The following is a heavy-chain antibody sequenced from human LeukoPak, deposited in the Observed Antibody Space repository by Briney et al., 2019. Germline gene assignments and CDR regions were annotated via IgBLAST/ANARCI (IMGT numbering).Heavy chain of an antibody. Sequence: GGSLRLSCAASGFTFSSYAMSWVRQAPGKGLEWVSAISGSGGSTYYADSVKGRFTISRDNFKNTLYLQMNSLRAEDTAVYYCARGDRDGYYTFDYWGQGTLVTVSS. CDR3: ARGDRDGYYTFDY. J-gene: IGHJ4*02. V-gene: IGHV3-23*01. CDR1: GFTFSSYA. D-gene: IGHD3-3*01. CDR2: ISGSGGST.